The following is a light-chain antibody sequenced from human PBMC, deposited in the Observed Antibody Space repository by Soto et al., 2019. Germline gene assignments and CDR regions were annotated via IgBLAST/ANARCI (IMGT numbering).Light chain of an antibody. CDR2: DVS. Sequence: QSALTQPRSVSGSRGQSVTISCTGASSDVGGYNFVSWYQQHPGKAPKLMIYDVSKRPSGVPDRFSGPKSGNTASLTISGLQAEDGADYYCCSYAGTYTYVFGTGTKATVL. CDR3: CSYAGTYTYV. CDR1: SSDVGGYNF. V-gene: IGLV2-11*01. J-gene: IGLJ1*01.